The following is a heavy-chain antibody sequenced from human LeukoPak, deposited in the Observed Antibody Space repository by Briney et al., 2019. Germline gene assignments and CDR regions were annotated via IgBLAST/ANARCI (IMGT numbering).Heavy chain of an antibody. CDR1: GFTFKTYT. J-gene: IGHJ4*02. D-gene: IGHD1-26*01. V-gene: IGHV3-21*01. CDR3: ADSGSYGY. CDR2: ISSSSSYI. Sequence: GGSLRLSCAASGFTFKTYTMHWVRQAPGMGLEWVSSISSSSSYIFYADSVKGRFTISRDNAKNSLYLQMSSLRAEDAAVYYCADSGSYGYWGQGTLVTVSS.